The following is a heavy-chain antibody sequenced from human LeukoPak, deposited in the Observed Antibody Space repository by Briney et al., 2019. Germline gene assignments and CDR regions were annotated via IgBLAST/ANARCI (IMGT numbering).Heavy chain of an antibody. Sequence: SETLSLTCTVSRGAITSGGYSWNWIRQPPGKGPEWIGYISDRGPAYYNPSLKSRFTISVDRPKNQFFLTVTSVTAADTAVYFCARSRQASGLLGSWGQGILVAVSS. V-gene: IGHV4-30-2*01. CDR2: ISDRGPA. J-gene: IGHJ5*01. CDR3: ARSRQASGLLGS. D-gene: IGHD3-10*01. CDR1: RGAITSGGYS.